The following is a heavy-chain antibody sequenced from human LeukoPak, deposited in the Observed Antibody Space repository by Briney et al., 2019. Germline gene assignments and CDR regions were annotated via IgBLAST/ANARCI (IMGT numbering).Heavy chain of an antibody. V-gene: IGHV3-7*01. D-gene: IGHD1-26*01. Sequence: PGVSLRLSCAASGFTFSRFWMSWVRQAPDKGLEWVANINEDGSEAYYVDSVKGRFTISRDNPKNSVSLQMNSLRAEDTALYYCARREWLRHERTGYYAFDAWGQGTLVTVSS. CDR2: INEDGSEA. J-gene: IGHJ5*02. CDR3: ARREWLRHERTGYYAFDA. CDR1: GFTFSRFW.